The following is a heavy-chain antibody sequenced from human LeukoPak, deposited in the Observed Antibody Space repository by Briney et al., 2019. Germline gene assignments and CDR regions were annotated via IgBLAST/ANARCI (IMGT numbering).Heavy chain of an antibody. CDR2: ISAYNGNT. CDR1: GYTFTSSA. CDR3: ATGTYFSGMKH. Sequence: GASVKVSCKASGYTFTSSAISWVRQAPGQGLEWMGWISAYNGNTNYAQKLQGRVTMTEDTSTDTAYMELSSLRSEDTAVYYCATGTYFSGMKHWGQGTLVTVPS. J-gene: IGHJ4*02. V-gene: IGHV1-18*01. D-gene: IGHD2-15*01.